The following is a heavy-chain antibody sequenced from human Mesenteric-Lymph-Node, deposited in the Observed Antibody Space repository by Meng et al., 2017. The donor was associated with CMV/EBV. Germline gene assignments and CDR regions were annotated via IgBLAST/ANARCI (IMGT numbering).Heavy chain of an antibody. CDR1: SSSISSINFY. CDR3: ARHQPHRHYYDTSGPFDY. D-gene: IGHD3-22*01. Sequence: GSLRLSCTVSSSSISSINFYWGWIRQPPGKGLEWIGSISSSGGTYYKPSLKRRVTISADTTENQFSLKLSSVTAADTAVYYCARHQPHRHYYDTSGPFDYWGQGMLVTVSS. CDR2: ISSSGGT. V-gene: IGHV4-39*01. J-gene: IGHJ4*02.